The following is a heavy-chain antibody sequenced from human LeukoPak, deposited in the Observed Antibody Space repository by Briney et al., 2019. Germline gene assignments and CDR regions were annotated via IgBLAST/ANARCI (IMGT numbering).Heavy chain of an antibody. D-gene: IGHD3-3*01. J-gene: IGHJ3*02. Sequence: ASVKVSCKVTGHTLAELSMHWVRQAPGKGLEWMGGFDPEKEETIYAQKFQGRITMAEDTSTDTAYMELSSLRSEDTAVYYCARGDYDFWSGYYLLGAFDIWGQGTMVTVSS. V-gene: IGHV1-24*01. CDR3: ARGDYDFWSGYYLLGAFDI. CDR2: FDPEKEET. CDR1: GHTLAELS.